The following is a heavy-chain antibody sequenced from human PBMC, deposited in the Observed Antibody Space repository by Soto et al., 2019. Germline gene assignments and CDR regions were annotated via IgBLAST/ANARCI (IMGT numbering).Heavy chain of an antibody. Sequence: QVQLQESGPGLVKPSETLSLTCTVSGDSVSSGSYYWTWNRQPPGKGLEWIGYLYYTGTTNYNPSLKSRVTMSLDTSSNQFSLRLSSVTAADKAVYFCARTFCSTTSCQAHGMDVWGQGTSVTVSS. CDR2: LYYTGTT. D-gene: IGHD2-2*01. CDR3: ARTFCSTTSCQAHGMDV. J-gene: IGHJ6*02. CDR1: GDSVSSGSYY. V-gene: IGHV4-61*01.